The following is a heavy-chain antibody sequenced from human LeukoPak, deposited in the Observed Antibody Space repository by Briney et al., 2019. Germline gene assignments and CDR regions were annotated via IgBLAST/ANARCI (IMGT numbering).Heavy chain of an antibody. D-gene: IGHD5-18*01. CDR3: TTGLKPHGQLWLPGYYYYYYMDV. CDR2: IKSKTDGGTT. Sequence: PGGSLRLSCAASGFTFSNAWMSWVRQAPGKGLEWVGRIKSKTDGGTTDYAAPVKGRFTISRDDSKSTLYLQMNSLKTEDTAVYYCTTGLKPHGQLWLPGYYYYYYMDVWGKGTTVTVSS. V-gene: IGHV3-15*01. J-gene: IGHJ6*03. CDR1: GFTFSNAW.